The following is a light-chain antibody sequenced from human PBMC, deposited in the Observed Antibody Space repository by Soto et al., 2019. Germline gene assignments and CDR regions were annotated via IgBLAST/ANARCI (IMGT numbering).Light chain of an antibody. CDR3: QQYGSSLT. CDR1: QSVSSSY. J-gene: IGKJ4*01. Sequence: EIVLTQSPGTLSLSPGERATLSCRASQSVSSSYLAWYQQKPGQAPRLLIYGASSRATGIPDRFSGSGSGTDFTLNISRLEPEDFAVYYCQQYGSSLTVGGGTKVEIK. V-gene: IGKV3-20*01. CDR2: GAS.